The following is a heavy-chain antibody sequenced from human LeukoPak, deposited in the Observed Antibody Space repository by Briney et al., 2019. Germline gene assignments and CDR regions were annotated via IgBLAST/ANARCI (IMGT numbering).Heavy chain of an antibody. CDR3: ARDAKLGYCSGGSCYWYYYYYMDV. D-gene: IGHD2-15*01. CDR2: ISYDGSNK. Sequence: GRSLRLSCAASGFTFSSYAMHWVRQAPGKGLEWVAVISYDGSNKYYADSVKGRFTISRDNAKNSLYLQMNSLRAEDTAVYYCARDAKLGYCSGGSCYWYYYYYMDVWGKGTTGTVSS. CDR1: GFTFSSYA. V-gene: IGHV3-30*04. J-gene: IGHJ6*03.